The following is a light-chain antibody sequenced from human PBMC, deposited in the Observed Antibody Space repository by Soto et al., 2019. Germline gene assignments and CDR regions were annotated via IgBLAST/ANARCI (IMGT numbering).Light chain of an antibody. J-gene: IGLJ2*01. CDR3: RSYTTSRNVV. Sequence: QSALTQPASVSGSPGQSITISCTGTSSDVGAYNYVSWYQQHPGKVPKVMIFDGSSRPSAVSNRFSGSKSGNTASLTISGLQAEYEADYYFRSYTTSRNVVFGGGTTLTVL. CDR1: SSDVGAYNY. CDR2: DGS. V-gene: IGLV2-14*03.